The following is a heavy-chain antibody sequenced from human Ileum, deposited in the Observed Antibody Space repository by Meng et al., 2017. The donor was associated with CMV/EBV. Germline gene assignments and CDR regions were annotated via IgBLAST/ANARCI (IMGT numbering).Heavy chain of an antibody. CDR3: ARGGFRGLYYFED. Sequence: CAASGFSVPTNYMTWVRRAPGKGLECVSNVYGGGSTYYADYVKGRFTISRDHSKNTVLLQMNSLRAEDTAVYYCARGGFRGLYYFEDWGQGTLVTVSS. J-gene: IGHJ4*02. CDR1: GFSVPTNY. CDR2: VYGGGST. V-gene: IGHV3-53*01. D-gene: IGHD3-10*01.